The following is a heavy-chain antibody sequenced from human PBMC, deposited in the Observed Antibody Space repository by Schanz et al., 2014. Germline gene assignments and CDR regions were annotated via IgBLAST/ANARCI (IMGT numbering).Heavy chain of an antibody. D-gene: IGHD3-10*01. CDR2: ISTGRYL. J-gene: IGHJ3*01. CDR1: GFTFSSYS. Sequence: VQLLESGGGVVQPWGSLRLSCAASGFTFSSYSLAWVRQAPGKGLEWVSFISTGRYLYYADSVRGRFTISRDNSKNTLDLQMISLTSEDTAMYYCARDRGFMVTHNDALDLWGQGTMVSVSS. V-gene: IGHV3-21*02. CDR3: ARDRGFMVTHNDALDL.